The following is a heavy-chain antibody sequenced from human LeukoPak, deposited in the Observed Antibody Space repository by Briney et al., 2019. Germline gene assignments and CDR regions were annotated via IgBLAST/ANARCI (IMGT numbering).Heavy chain of an antibody. CDR3: ARRDFDY. V-gene: IGHV3-23*01. Sequence: GGSLRLSCAASGFTFSSYAMSWVRQAPGKGLEWVSTISDRGGSTYYADSVKGRFTISRDNAKNTLYLQMNSLRAEDTAVYYCARRDFDYWGQGTLVTVSS. J-gene: IGHJ4*02. CDR2: ISDRGGST. CDR1: GFTFSSYA.